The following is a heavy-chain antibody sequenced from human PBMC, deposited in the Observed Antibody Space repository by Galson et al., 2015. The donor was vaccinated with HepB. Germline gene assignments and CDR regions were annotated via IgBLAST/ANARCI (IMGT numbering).Heavy chain of an antibody. CDR1: GFTVSSNY. J-gene: IGHJ4*02. CDR3: ARSWGYCSSTSCFPFDY. V-gene: IGHV3-53*04. D-gene: IGHD2-2*01. CDR2: IYSGGST. Sequence: SLRLSCAASGFTVSSNYMSWVRQAPGKGLEWVSVIYSGGSTYYADSVKGRFTISRHNSKNTLYLQMDSLRAEDTAVYYCARSWGYCSSTSCFPFDYWGQGTLVTVSS.